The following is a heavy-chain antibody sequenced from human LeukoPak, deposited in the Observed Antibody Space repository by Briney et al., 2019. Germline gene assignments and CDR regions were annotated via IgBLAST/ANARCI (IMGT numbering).Heavy chain of an antibody. J-gene: IGHJ4*02. V-gene: IGHV4-4*07. CDR1: GGSISSYY. CDR2: IYTSGST. D-gene: IGHD1-26*01. CDR3: ARTWGTGVGATSTIDS. Sequence: PSETLSLTCTVSGGSISSYYWSWIRQPAGKGLEWIGRIYTSGSTNYNPSLKSRVTMSVDTSKNQFSLKLSSVTAADTAVYYCARTWGTGVGATSTIDSWGQGTLVTVPS.